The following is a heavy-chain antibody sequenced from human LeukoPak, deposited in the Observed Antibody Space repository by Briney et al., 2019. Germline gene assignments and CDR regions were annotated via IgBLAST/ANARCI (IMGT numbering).Heavy chain of an antibody. CDR2: ISYSGDT. Sequence: PSETLSLTCTVSGGSISPYYWGWIRQPPGKGLEWIGYISYSGDTNYTPSLKSRVTISVDTSKNQFSLKVSSVTAADTAVYYCARDGEGDEGWDYWGQGTLVTVSS. CDR1: GGSISPYY. CDR3: ARDGEGDEGWDY. J-gene: IGHJ4*02. D-gene: IGHD7-27*01. V-gene: IGHV4-59*01.